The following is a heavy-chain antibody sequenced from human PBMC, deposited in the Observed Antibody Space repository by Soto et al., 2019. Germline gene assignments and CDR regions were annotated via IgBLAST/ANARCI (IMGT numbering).Heavy chain of an antibody. CDR1: GYSFTSYW. J-gene: IGHJ6*02. CDR2: IDPSDSYT. Sequence: GESLKISCKGSGYSFTSYWISWVRQMPGKGLEWMGRIDPSDSYTNYSPSFQGHVTISADKSISTAYLQWSSLKASDTAMYYCARLRGDYDYYYYGMDVWGQGTTVTVSS. CDR3: ARLRGDYDYYYYGMDV. D-gene: IGHD4-17*01. V-gene: IGHV5-10-1*01.